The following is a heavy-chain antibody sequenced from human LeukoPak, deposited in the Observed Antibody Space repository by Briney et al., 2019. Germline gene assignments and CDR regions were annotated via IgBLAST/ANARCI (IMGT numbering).Heavy chain of an antibody. CDR2: ISTYNGDT. D-gene: IGHD6-19*01. CDR3: ARDPSNTGGWNPYFDY. J-gene: IGHJ4*02. V-gene: IGHV1-18*01. CDR1: GYSFTYYA. Sequence: ASVKVSCKASGYSFTYYAISWVRQAPGQGLEWMGWISTYNGDTRYARKFQGRVTLTTDTSTSTGYMGMGSLTSDDTAVYYCARDPSNTGGWNPYFDYWGQGTLVTVSS.